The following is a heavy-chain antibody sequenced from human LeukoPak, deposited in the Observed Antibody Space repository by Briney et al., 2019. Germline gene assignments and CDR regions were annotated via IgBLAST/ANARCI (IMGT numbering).Heavy chain of an antibody. Sequence: SETLSLTCTVSGASISSYYWSWIRQPAGKGLEWIGRIHTTGSTNYNPSLKSRVTISVNTSKNQFSLKLSSVTAADTAVYYCARVEEGYGSGRRENYYYYYMDVWGKGTTVTISS. D-gene: IGHD3-10*01. CDR1: GASISSYY. J-gene: IGHJ6*03. CDR3: ARVEEGYGSGRRENYYYYYMDV. CDR2: IHTTGST. V-gene: IGHV4-4*07.